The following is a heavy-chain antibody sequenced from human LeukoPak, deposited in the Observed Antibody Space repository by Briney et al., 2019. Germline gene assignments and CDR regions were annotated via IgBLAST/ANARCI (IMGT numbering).Heavy chain of an antibody. J-gene: IGHJ6*03. Sequence: PSETLSLTCAVYGGSFSGYYWSWIRQPPGKGLEWIGEINHSGSTNYNPSLKSRVTISVDTSKNQFSLKLSSVTAADTAVYYCAREYGDWWFRSFYYYYMDVWGKGTTVTVSS. CDR3: AREYGDWWFRSFYYYYMDV. CDR1: GGSFSGYY. V-gene: IGHV4-34*01. CDR2: INHSGST. D-gene: IGHD2-15*01.